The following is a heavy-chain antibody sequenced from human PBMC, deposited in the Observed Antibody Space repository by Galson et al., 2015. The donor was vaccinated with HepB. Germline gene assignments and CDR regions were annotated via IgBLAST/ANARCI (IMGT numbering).Heavy chain of an antibody. CDR2: ISPNGATI. CDR3: ARPSTNDYGDFHY. V-gene: IGHV3-11*04. Sequence: PLRLSCAASGFTFSSFTMSWVRQTPGKGLHWVSYISPNGATIYYTDSVKGRSTVARDNAKNSLYLQMNSLRAEDTAVYYCARPSTNDYGDFHYWGQGTLVTVSS. J-gene: IGHJ4*02. D-gene: IGHD4-17*01. CDR1: GFTFSSFT.